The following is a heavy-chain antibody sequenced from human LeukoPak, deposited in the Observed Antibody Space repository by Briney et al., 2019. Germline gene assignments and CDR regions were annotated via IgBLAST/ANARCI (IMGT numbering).Heavy chain of an antibody. D-gene: IGHD5-18*01. Sequence: ASVKVSCKASGYTFTGYYMHWARQAPGQGLEWMGWINPNSGGTNYAQKFQGRVTMTRDTSVSTAYMELSRLRSDDTAVYYCARDVGPTLGVDTAMLFDYWGQGTLVTVSS. V-gene: IGHV1-2*02. CDR2: INPNSGGT. CDR3: ARDVGPTLGVDTAMLFDY. CDR1: GYTFTGYY. J-gene: IGHJ4*02.